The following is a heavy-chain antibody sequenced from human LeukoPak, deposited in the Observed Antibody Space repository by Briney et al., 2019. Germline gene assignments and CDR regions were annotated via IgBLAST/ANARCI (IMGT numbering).Heavy chain of an antibody. CDR2: ISGDSRYI. J-gene: IGHJ4*02. D-gene: IGHD2-21*02. V-gene: IGHV3-21*04. Sequence: PGGSLRLSCAASGFTFSSYSMNWVRQAPGKGLEWVSAISGDSRYIYYADSVRGRFTISRDNAENSLYLQMNSLRAEDTAVYYCAKGVSYCGGDCYPHFDYWGQGTLVTVSS. CDR3: AKGVSYCGGDCYPHFDY. CDR1: GFTFSSYS.